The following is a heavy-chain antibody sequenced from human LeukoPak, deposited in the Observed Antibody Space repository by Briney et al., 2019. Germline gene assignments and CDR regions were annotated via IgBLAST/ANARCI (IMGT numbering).Heavy chain of an antibody. CDR1: GGSFSGYY. J-gene: IGHJ5*02. CDR2: INHSGST. Sequence: SETLSLTCAVYGGSFSGYYWSWIRQPPGKGLEWIGEINHSGSTNYNPSLKSRVTISVDTSRNQFSLKLSSVTAADTAVYYCARAHLVLLWFGGRENWFDPWGQGTLVTVSS. D-gene: IGHD3-10*01. V-gene: IGHV4-34*01. CDR3: ARAHLVLLWFGGRENWFDP.